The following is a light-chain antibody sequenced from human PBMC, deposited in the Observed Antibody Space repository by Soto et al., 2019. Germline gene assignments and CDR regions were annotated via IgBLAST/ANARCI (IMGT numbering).Light chain of an antibody. Sequence: EIVLTQSPDTLSFSPGERATLSCRASQSVSSALLAWYQQKPGQAPRLLIYRASTRATGLPDRFTGSGSGTDFSLTISRLEPEDFAVYYCYRYESSPLTCGGGTKVEIK. V-gene: IGKV3-20*01. CDR1: QSVSSAL. CDR3: YRYESSPLT. CDR2: RAS. J-gene: IGKJ4*01.